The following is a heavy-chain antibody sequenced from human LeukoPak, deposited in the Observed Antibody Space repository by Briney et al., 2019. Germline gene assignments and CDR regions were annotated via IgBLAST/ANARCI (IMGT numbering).Heavy chain of an antibody. CDR3: AKDFRIGYSAHFDY. Sequence: GGSLRLSCAASGFTFSSYAMHWVRQAPGKGLEWVAVISYDGSNKYYADSVKGRFTISRDNSKNTLYLQMDSLRGEDTAVYYCAKDFRIGYSAHFDYWGQGALVTVSS. J-gene: IGHJ4*02. CDR2: ISYDGSNK. D-gene: IGHD2-21*01. CDR1: GFTFSSYA. V-gene: IGHV3-30*04.